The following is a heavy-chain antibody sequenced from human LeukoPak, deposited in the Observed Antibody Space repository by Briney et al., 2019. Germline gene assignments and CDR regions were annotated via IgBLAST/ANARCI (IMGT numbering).Heavy chain of an antibody. J-gene: IGHJ4*02. D-gene: IGHD3-10*01. CDR2: ISGSGSST. Sequence: PGGSLRLSCAASGFTFSICAMNWVRQAPGKGLEWVSGISGSGSSTYYADSVKGRFTISRDSSKNTVYLQMNSRRAEDTARYYCAKADGSYKTLIDYWGQGTLVTVSS. CDR1: GFTFSICA. CDR3: AKADGSYKTLIDY. V-gene: IGHV3-23*01.